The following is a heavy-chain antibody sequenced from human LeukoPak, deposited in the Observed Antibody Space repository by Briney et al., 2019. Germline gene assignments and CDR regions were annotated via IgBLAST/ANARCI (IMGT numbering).Heavy chain of an antibody. J-gene: IGHJ4*02. V-gene: IGHV3-23*01. CDR2: ISGSGGST. CDR3: AKDPRYFDWSTPFYYFDY. CDR1: GFTFSTYA. D-gene: IGHD3-9*01. Sequence: GGSLRLSCAASGFTFSTYAVNWVRQAPGKGLEWVSTISGSGGSTYYADSVEGRFTISRDNSKNTLYLQMNSLRAEDTAVYYCAKDPRYFDWSTPFYYFDYWGQGTLVTVSS.